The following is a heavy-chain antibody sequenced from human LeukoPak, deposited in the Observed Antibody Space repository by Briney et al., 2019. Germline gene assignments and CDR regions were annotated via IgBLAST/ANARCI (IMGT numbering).Heavy chain of an antibody. CDR1: GFTFSSYE. V-gene: IGHV3-21*01. CDR3: ARDEPREGGFY. Sequence: GGSLRLSCAASGFTFSSYEMNWVRQAPGKGLEWVSSISSSSSYIYYADSVKGRFTISRDNAKKSLYLQMNSLRAEDTAVYYCARDEPREGGFYWGQGTLVTVSS. CDR2: ISSSSSYI. J-gene: IGHJ4*02. D-gene: IGHD1-14*01.